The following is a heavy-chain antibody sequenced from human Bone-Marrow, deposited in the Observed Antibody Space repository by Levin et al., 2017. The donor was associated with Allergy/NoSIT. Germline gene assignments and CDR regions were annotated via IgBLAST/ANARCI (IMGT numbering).Heavy chain of an antibody. D-gene: IGHD5-18*01. Sequence: LSLTCAASGFTFSSYGMSWVRQAHGKGLEWVSAISGSGGGTYYADSVNGRFTISRDNSKNTLYLQMNSLRAEDTALYYCVKYGARSYGDVWGKGTTVTVSS. CDR1: GFTFSSYG. J-gene: IGHJ6*04. V-gene: IGHV3-23*01. CDR3: VKYGARSYGDV. CDR2: ISGSGGGT.